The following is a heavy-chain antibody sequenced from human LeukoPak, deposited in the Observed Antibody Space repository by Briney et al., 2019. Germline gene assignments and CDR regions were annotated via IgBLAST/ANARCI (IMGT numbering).Heavy chain of an antibody. CDR2: VYSTGST. CDR1: GGSINSDS. CDR3: AKVGAVADTQGMGYFDY. J-gene: IGHJ4*02. Sequence: SETLSLTCTVSGGSINSDSWSWIRQPPGKGLEWMGYVYSTGSTNYNPSLSSRVSISIDTSKNQFSLKLTSVTAADTAVYYCAKVGAVADTQGMGYFDYWGQGTLVTVSS. V-gene: IGHV4-59*01. D-gene: IGHD6-19*01.